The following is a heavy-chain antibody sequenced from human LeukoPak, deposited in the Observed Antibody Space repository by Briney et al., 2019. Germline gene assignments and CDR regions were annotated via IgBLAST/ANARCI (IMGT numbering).Heavy chain of an antibody. CDR3: ARDRPSYHSGFDH. CDR1: GYTFTNYA. D-gene: IGHD2-15*01. Sequence: ASVKVSCKASGYTFTNYAMNWVRQAPGQGLEWMGWINTNTGNPIYAQGFTGRFGFSLDTSVSTAYLQISSLKTEDTAVYYCARDRPSYHSGFDHWGQGTLVTVSS. V-gene: IGHV7-4-1*02. CDR2: INTNTGNP. J-gene: IGHJ4*02.